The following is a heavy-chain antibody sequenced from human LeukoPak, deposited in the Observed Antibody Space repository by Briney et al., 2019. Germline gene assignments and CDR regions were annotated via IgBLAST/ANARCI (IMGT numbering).Heavy chain of an antibody. CDR2: IYYSGST. V-gene: IGHV4-30-4*07. Sequence: TSETLSLTCAVSGGSISSGGYSWSWIRQPPGKGLEWIEYIYYSGSTYYNPSLKSRVTISVDTSKNQFSLKLSSVTAADTAVYYCARLARPRYFDYWGQGTLVTVSS. CDR3: ARLARPRYFDY. J-gene: IGHJ4*02. CDR1: GGSISSGGYS. D-gene: IGHD6-6*01.